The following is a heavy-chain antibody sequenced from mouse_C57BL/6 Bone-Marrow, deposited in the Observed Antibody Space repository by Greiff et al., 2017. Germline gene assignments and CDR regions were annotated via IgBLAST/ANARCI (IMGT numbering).Heavy chain of an antibody. CDR1: GYTFTSYW. D-gene: IGHD1-1*01. CDR2: IDPSDSYT. CDR3: ARDTTTVVANFDY. V-gene: IGHV1-50*01. Sequence: QVQLQQSGAELVKPGASVKLSCKASGYTFTSYWMQWVKQRPGQGLEWIGEIDPSDSYTNYNQKFKGKATLTVDPSSSTAYMQLSSLTSEDAAVYYCARDTTTVVANFDYWGQGTTLTVSS. J-gene: IGHJ2*01.